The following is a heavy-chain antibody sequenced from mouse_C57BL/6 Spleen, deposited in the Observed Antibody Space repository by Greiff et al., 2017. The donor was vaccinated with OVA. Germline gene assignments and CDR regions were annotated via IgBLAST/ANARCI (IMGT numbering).Heavy chain of an antibody. V-gene: IGHV1-55*01. J-gene: IGHJ4*01. CDR2: IYPGSGST. CDR1: GYTFTSYW. Sequence: QVQLQQPGAELVKPGASVKMSCKASGYTFTSYWITWVKQRPGQGLEWIGDIYPGSGSTNYNEKFKSQATLTVDTSSSTAYMQLSSLTSEDSAVENSARDTTVVEDYAMDYWGQGTSVTVSS. CDR3: ARDTTVVEDYAMDY. D-gene: IGHD1-1*01.